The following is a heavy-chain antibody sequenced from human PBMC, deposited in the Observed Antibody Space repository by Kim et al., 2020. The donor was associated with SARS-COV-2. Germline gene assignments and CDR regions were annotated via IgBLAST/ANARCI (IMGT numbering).Heavy chain of an antibody. J-gene: IGHJ3*02. D-gene: IGHD3-22*01. Sequence: ARKVQGRLTIAADESTRTVYMGLHNLRSEDTAVYYCARDNDAGVVIYAFDIWGQGTMVTVSS. V-gene: IGHV1-69*01. CDR3: ARDNDAGVVIYAFDI.